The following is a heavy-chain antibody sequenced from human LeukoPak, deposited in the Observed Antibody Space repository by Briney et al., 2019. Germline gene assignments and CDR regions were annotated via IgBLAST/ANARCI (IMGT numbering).Heavy chain of an antibody. J-gene: IGHJ4*02. CDR1: GFTFSSYG. CDR3: ARVATSSLDY. Sequence: PGRSLRLSCAASGFTFSSYGMHWVRQAPGKGLEWVALIWYDGSKNYYGESVKGRFTISRDNVRNTLHLQMNSLRAEDTAVYYCARVATSSLDYWGQGTLVTVSS. CDR2: IWYDGSKN. V-gene: IGHV3-33*01. D-gene: IGHD2-2*01.